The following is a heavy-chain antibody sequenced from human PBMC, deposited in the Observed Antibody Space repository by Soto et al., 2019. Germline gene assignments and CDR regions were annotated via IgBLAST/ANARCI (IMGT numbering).Heavy chain of an antibody. CDR1: GGSISNYY. Sequence: SETLSLTCTVSGGSISNYYWTWIRQPPGKGLEWIGFVYYTGNTYYNPSLKSRVTISVDTSKNQFSLKLSSVTAADTAVYYCARSDFWSGYYTDYWGQGTLVTVSS. CDR2: VYYTGNT. CDR3: ARSDFWSGYYTDY. J-gene: IGHJ4*02. D-gene: IGHD3-3*01. V-gene: IGHV4-30-4*08.